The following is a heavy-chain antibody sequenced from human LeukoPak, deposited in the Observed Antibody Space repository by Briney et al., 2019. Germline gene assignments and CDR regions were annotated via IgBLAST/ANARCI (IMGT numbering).Heavy chain of an antibody. J-gene: IGHJ4*02. CDR3: ARDLRTYYYGSGTGDNDY. CDR1: GFTFSSYS. V-gene: IGHV3-21*01. D-gene: IGHD3-10*01. Sequence: GGSLSLSCAASGFTFSSYSRNWVRQAPGKGLKWVSSISSSSSYIYYADSVKGRFTISRDNAKNSLYLQMNSLRAEDTAVYYCARDLRTYYYGSGTGDNDYWGQGTLVTVSS. CDR2: ISSSSSYI.